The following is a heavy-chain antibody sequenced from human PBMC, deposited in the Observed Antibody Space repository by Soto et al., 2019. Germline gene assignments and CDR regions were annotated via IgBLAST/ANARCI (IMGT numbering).Heavy chain of an antibody. J-gene: IGHJ6*02. D-gene: IGHD2-15*01. Sequence: SETLSLTCAVYGGSFSGYYWSWIRQPPGKGLEWIGEINHSGSTNYNPSLKSRVTISVDTSKNQFSLKLSSVTAADTAVYYCARDIVVVVAAKEIGYYYYGMDVWGQGTTVT. CDR2: INHSGST. CDR3: ARDIVVVVAAKEIGYYYYGMDV. V-gene: IGHV4-34*01. CDR1: GGSFSGYY.